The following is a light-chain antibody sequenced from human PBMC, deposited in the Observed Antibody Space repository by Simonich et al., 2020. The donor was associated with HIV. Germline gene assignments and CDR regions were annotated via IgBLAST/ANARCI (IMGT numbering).Light chain of an antibody. CDR1: QSISSN. Sequence: EIVMTQSPATLSVSPGERATLSCRDSQSISSNLAWYQQKPGQAPRLRNYGASTRATGIPARFSGSGSGTEFTLTISSLQSEDFAVYYCQQYSNWPLTFGGGTKVEIK. CDR2: GAS. J-gene: IGKJ4*01. V-gene: IGKV3D-15*01. CDR3: QQYSNWPLT.